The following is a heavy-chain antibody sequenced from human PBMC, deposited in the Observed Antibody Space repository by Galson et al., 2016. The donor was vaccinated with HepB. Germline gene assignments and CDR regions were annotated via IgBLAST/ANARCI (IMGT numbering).Heavy chain of an antibody. V-gene: IGHV1-69*04. Sequence: SVKVSCKASGGTFSSYAISWVRQAPGQGLEWMGRIIPIVDITHYAQKFQGRVTITADKFTSTAYMELSSLRSEDTAVYFCASDLPAGYNPHYFDYWGQGTLVTVSS. CDR1: GGTFSSYA. J-gene: IGHJ4*02. CDR2: IIPIVDIT. D-gene: IGHD5-24*01. CDR3: ASDLPAGYNPHYFDY.